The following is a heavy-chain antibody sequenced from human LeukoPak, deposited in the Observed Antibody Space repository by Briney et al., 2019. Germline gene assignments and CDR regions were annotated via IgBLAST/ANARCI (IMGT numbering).Heavy chain of an antibody. D-gene: IGHD1-26*01. J-gene: IGHJ4*02. V-gene: IGHV3-21*01. CDR2: ISSSSSYI. CDR1: GFTFSSYS. Sequence: PGGSLRLSCAASGFTFSSYSMNWVRQAPGKGLEWVSSISSSSSYIYYADSVKGRFTISRDNAKNSLYLQMNSLRAEDTAVYYCARDGPRIVGATLPDYWGQGTLVTVSS. CDR3: ARDGPRIVGATLPDY.